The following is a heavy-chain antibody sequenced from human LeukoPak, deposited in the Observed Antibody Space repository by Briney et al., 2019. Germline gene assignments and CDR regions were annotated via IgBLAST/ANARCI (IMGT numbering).Heavy chain of an antibody. CDR1: GFTFSSYA. D-gene: IGHD6-19*01. V-gene: IGHV3-30-3*01. J-gene: IGHJ4*02. CDR2: ISYDGSNK. Sequence: GGSLRLSCAASGFTFSSYAMHWVRQAPGKGLEWVAVISYDGSNKYYADSVKGRFTISRDNSKNTLYLQMNSLRAEDTAVYYCARDLVYSSGGIDYWGQGTLVTVSS. CDR3: ARDLVYSSGGIDY.